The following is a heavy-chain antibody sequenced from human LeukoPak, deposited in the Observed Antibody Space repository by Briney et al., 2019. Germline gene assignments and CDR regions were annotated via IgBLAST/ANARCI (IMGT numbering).Heavy chain of an antibody. Sequence: GGSLRLSCAASGFTFSSYGMHWVRQAPGKRLEWVAVISYDGSNKYYADSVKGRFTISRDNSKNTLYLQMNSLRAEDTAVYYCAKDLLRTGYYYYYGMDVWGQGTTVTVSS. D-gene: IGHD1-1*01. CDR1: GFTFSSYG. V-gene: IGHV3-30*18. J-gene: IGHJ6*02. CDR3: AKDLLRTGYYYYYGMDV. CDR2: ISYDGSNK.